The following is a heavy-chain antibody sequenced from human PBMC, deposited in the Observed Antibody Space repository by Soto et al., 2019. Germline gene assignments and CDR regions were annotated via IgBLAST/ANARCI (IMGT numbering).Heavy chain of an antibody. V-gene: IGHV4-59*01. CDR1: GGSISSYY. CDR3: ATLYGDNADY. J-gene: IGHJ4*02. D-gene: IGHD4-17*01. CDR2: IYYSGST. Sequence: QVQLQESGPGLVKPSETLSLTCTVSGGSISSYYWSWIRQPPGKGLEWIGYIYYSGSTNYNPSLKTRVTISVYTSKNQFSLKLSSVTAADTAVYYCATLYGDNADYWGQGTLVTVSS.